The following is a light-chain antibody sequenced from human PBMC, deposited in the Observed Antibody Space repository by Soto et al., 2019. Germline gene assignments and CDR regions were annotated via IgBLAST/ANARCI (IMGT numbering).Light chain of an antibody. J-gene: IGKJ2*01. CDR2: AAP. Sequence: DIQMTQFPSSVSASVGDRVTITCRASQGISNWLAWYRQKQGKAPEXVIYAAPSLQTGVPSRFSGSGSGTDLTITISRLQPEDFETYYCQQANSFPYTFGQGTKVDIK. V-gene: IGKV1D-12*01. CDR3: QQANSFPYT. CDR1: QGISNW.